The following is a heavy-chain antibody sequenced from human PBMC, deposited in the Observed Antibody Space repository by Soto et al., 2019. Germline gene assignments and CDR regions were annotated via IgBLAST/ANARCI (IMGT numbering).Heavy chain of an antibody. CDR1: GGATTSDDY. J-gene: IGHJ4*02. CDR2: IYYSGST. V-gene: IGHV4-30-4*01. D-gene: IGHD3-10*01. CDR3: AREGGVSSDRLYYFDS. Sequence: SETLSLTCTVSGGATTSDDYWTWIRQPPGKGLEWLGHIYYSGSTDYNPSLKSRLAISIDTSKNQFSLKLSSVTAADTAVYFCAREGGVSSDRLYYFDSWGQGTLV.